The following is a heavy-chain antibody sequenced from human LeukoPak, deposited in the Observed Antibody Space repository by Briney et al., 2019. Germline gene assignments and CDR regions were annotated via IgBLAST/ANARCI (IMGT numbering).Heavy chain of an antibody. CDR3: ARGDSSGWYPFDY. D-gene: IGHD6-19*01. CDR1: GGSISSYY. V-gene: IGHV4-59*01. J-gene: IGHJ4*02. CDR2: IHYSGST. Sequence: SETLSLTCTVSGGSISSYYWSWIRQPPGKGLEWIGYIHYSGSTNYNPSLKSRVTISVDTSRNQFSLKLSSVTAADTAVYYCARGDSSGWYPFDYWGQGTLVTVSS.